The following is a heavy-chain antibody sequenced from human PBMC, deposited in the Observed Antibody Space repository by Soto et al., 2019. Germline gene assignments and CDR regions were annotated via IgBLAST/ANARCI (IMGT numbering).Heavy chain of an antibody. Sequence: ASVKVSCKASGYTFTSYAMHWVRQAPGQGLEWMGWINADNGNTNYSQKFQGRVTMTTDTSTSTAYMELRSLRSDDTAVYYCARVEAAAGMIDYWGQGTLVTSPQ. D-gene: IGHD6-13*01. CDR2: INADNGNT. CDR1: GYTFTSYA. V-gene: IGHV1-3*01. J-gene: IGHJ4*02. CDR3: ARVEAAAGMIDY.